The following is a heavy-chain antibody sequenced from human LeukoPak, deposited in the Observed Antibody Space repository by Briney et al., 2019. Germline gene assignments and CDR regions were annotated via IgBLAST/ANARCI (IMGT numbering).Heavy chain of an antibody. CDR1: GFTFDDYG. D-gene: IGHD3-22*01. J-gene: IGHJ4*02. CDR2: INWNGGST. CDR3: AGYSSGYYLDG. V-gene: IGHV3-20*04. Sequence: GGSLRLSCAASGFTFDDYGMRWVRQAPGKGLEWVSGINWNGGSTVYADSVKGRFTISRDNAKNSLYLQMNSLRAEDTALYYCAGYSSGYYLDGWGQGTLVTVSS.